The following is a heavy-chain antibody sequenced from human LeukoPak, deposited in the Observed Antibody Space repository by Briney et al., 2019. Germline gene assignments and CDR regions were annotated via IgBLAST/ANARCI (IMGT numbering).Heavy chain of an antibody. CDR2: IYPGDSDT. CDR3: ARQSKQLVLDY. V-gene: IGHV5-51*01. D-gene: IGHD6-6*01. CDR1: GYSFTSYW. Sequence: GEALKISCKGSGYSFTSYWIGWVRQMPGKGLEGMGIIYPGDSDTRYSPSFQGQVTISSDKSISTAYLQWSGLTASDTAMYYSARQSKQLVLDYWGQGTLVTVSS. J-gene: IGHJ4*02.